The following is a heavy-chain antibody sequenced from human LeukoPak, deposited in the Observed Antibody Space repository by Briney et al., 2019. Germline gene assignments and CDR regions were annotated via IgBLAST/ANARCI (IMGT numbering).Heavy chain of an antibody. CDR2: INPNSGGS. CDR1: EYTFTGYY. CDR3: ARGGQWLGPYYFDY. Sequence: GASVKVSCKASEYTFTGYYIHWVRQAPGQGLEWMGWINPNSGGSNYAQESQGRVTMARDTSITTAYMELSNLSSDATAMYYCARGGQWLGPYYFDYWGQGTLVTVSS. J-gene: IGHJ4*02. D-gene: IGHD6-19*01. V-gene: IGHV1-2*02.